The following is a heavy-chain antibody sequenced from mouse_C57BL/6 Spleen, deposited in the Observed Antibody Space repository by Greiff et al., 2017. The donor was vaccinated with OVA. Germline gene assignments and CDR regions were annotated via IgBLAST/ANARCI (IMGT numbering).Heavy chain of an antibody. CDR3: ARGTTVVYWYFDV. D-gene: IGHD1-1*01. CDR1: GYTFTSYW. V-gene: IGHV1-52*01. Sequence: QVQLQQSGAELVRPGSSVKLSCKASGYTFTSYWMHWVKQRPIQGLEWIGNIDPSDSETHYNQKFKDKATLTVDKSSSTAYMQLSSLTSEDSAVYYCARGTTVVYWYFDVWGTGTTVTVSS. CDR2: IDPSDSET. J-gene: IGHJ1*03.